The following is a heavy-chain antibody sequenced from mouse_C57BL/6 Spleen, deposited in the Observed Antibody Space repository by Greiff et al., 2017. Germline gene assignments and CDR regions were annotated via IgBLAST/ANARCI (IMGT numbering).Heavy chain of an antibody. V-gene: IGHV1-80*01. J-gene: IGHJ4*01. CDR3: ARLTTVVADYAMDY. CDR1: GYAFSSYW. CDR2: IYPGDGDT. Sequence: QVQLQQSGAELVKPGASVKISCKASGYAFSSYWMNWVKQRPGKGLAWIGQIYPGDGDTNYNGKFKGKATLTADKSSSPAYMQLSSLTSEDSAVYFCARLTTVVADYAMDYWGQGTSVTVSS. D-gene: IGHD1-1*01.